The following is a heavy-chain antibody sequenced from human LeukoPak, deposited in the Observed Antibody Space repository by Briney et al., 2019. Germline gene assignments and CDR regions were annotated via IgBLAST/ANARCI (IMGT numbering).Heavy chain of an antibody. Sequence: PGGSLRLSCAASGFTFSSYSMNWVRQAPGKGLEWVSSISSSSSYIYYADSVKGRFTISRDNAKNSLYLQMNSLRAEDTAVYYCARVPYSSSWYRGYYYYMDVWGKGTTVTVSS. J-gene: IGHJ6*03. V-gene: IGHV3-21*01. D-gene: IGHD6-13*01. CDR3: ARVPYSSSWYRGYYYYMDV. CDR1: GFTFSSYS. CDR2: ISSSSSYI.